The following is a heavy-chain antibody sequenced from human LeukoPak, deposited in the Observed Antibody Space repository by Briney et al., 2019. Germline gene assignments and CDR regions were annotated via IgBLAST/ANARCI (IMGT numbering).Heavy chain of an antibody. D-gene: IGHD3-3*01. Sequence: SETLSLTCTVSGGSISSYYWSWIRQPPGKGLEWIGYIYTSGSTNYNPSLKSRVTISVDTSKNQFCLKLSSVTAADTAVYYCARHPWSGYAWMDYWGQGTLVTVSS. V-gene: IGHV4-4*09. CDR3: ARHPWSGYAWMDY. CDR1: GGSISSYY. J-gene: IGHJ4*02. CDR2: IYTSGST.